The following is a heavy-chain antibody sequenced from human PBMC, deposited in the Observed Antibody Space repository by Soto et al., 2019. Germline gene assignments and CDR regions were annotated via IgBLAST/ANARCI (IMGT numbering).Heavy chain of an antibody. J-gene: IGHJ4*02. CDR3: SKGSAASGWLTHDY. V-gene: IGHV3-23*01. CDR1: GLPFTIYS. Sequence: EVQFLESGGGLVQPGGSLRLSCSVSGLPFTIYSMSWVRQPPGKGLEWVSDISNIGVTTNYADSVKGRFTVSRDNSKNTVYLQMNSLRAEDTAVYYCSKGSAASGWLTHDYWGQGTLVTVSS. CDR2: ISNIGVTT. D-gene: IGHD3-10*01.